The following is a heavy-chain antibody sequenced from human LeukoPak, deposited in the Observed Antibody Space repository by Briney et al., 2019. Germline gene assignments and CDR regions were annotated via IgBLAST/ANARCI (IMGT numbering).Heavy chain of an antibody. J-gene: IGHJ4*02. CDR1: GFTFSNYG. CDR3: AKSSIAARPGPDY. CDR2: IRYDGSNK. Sequence: GGSLRLSCAASGFTFSNYGIHWVRQAPGKGLEWVAFIRYDGSNKYYADSVKGRFTISRDNSKNTLYLQMNSLRPEDTAVYYCAKSSIAARPGPDYWGQGTLVTVSS. V-gene: IGHV3-30*02. D-gene: IGHD6-6*01.